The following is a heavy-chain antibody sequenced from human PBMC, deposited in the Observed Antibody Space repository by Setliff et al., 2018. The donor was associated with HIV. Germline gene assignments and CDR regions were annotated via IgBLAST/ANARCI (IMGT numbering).Heavy chain of an antibody. Sequence: ASVKVSCKASGGTFSSYAISWVRQAPGQGLEWMGGIIPIFGTANYAQKFQGRVTITADESTSTAYMELSSLRSEDTAVYYCAKDTSALPPDYYYYYYMDVWGKGTTVTVSS. CDR1: GGTFSSYA. CDR3: AKDTSALPPDYYYYYYMDV. J-gene: IGHJ6*03. CDR2: IIPIFGTA. V-gene: IGHV1-69*13.